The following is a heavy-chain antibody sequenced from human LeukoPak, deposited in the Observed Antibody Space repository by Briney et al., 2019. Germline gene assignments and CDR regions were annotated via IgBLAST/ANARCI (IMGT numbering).Heavy chain of an antibody. CDR2: MNPNSGNT. J-gene: IGHJ6*02. D-gene: IGHD3-9*01. Sequence: GASVKVSCKASGYTFTSYAINWVRQATGQGLEWVGWMNPNSGNTGYAQNLQGRVTMTRNTSISTAYMELSSLRTEDTAVYYCARGGVLRYFDWFPIYYYGMDVWGQGTTVTVSS. CDR3: ARGGVLRYFDWFPIYYYGMDV. V-gene: IGHV1-8*01. CDR1: GYTFTSYA.